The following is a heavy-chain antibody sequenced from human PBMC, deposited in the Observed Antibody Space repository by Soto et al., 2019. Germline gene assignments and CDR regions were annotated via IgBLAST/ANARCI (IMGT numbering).Heavy chain of an antibody. V-gene: IGHV3-49*03. D-gene: IGHD4-4*01. J-gene: IGHJ4*02. CDR1: GFTFGDYA. CDR3: TRDSAWTTVTTFDY. CDR2: IRSKAYGGTT. Sequence: GGSLRLSXTASGFTFGDYAMSWFRQAPGKGLEWVGFIRSKAYGGTTEYAASVKGRFTISRDDSKSIAYLQMNSLKTEDTAVYYCTRDSAWTTVTTFDYWGQGTLVTVSS.